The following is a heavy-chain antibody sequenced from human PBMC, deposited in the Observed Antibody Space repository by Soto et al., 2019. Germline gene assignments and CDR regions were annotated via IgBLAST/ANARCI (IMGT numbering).Heavy chain of an antibody. CDR1: GFTFSSYG. D-gene: IGHD2-2*01. J-gene: IGHJ6*02. V-gene: IGHV3-30*03. CDR3: ATRYCSSTSCSISYYYYYYGMDV. Sequence: GGSLRLSCAASGFTFSSYGMHWVRQAPGKGLEWVAVISYDGSNKYYADSVEGRFTISRDNSKNTLYLQMNSLRAEDTAVYYCATRYCSSTSCSISYYYYYYGMDVWGQGTTVTVS. CDR2: ISYDGSNK.